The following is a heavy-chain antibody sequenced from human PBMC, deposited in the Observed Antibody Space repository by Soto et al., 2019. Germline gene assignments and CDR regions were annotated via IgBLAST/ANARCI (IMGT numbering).Heavy chain of an antibody. CDR3: VRRVVTTLDDAFDI. D-gene: IGHD2-21*02. J-gene: IGHJ3*02. CDR2: ISVNNGNT. CDR1: GYNFNNYG. Sequence: GPEVKKPGASVTLSCKASGYNFNNYGISWVRQAPGQGLEWMGWISVNNGNTKYGQKFQGRVSLTTDSSTSTAYMEMRSLRSDDTADYYCVRRVVTTLDDAFDIWGPGTRVTVSS. V-gene: IGHV1-18*01.